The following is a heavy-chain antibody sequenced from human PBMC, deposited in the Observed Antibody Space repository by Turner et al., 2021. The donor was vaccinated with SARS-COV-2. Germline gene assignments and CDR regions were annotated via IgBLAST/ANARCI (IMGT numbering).Heavy chain of an antibody. CDR2: IWYDGSKK. Sequence: QVQLVESGGSVVHPGRSLRLSRAAPGFTFSSYGMHWVRQAPGKGLDWVAVIWYDGSKKYYADSVKGRFTITRDNSKNTLYLQMNSLRAEDTAVYYCARDGMVGATGIDYWGQGTLVTVSS. CDR1: GFTFSSYG. J-gene: IGHJ4*02. V-gene: IGHV3-33*01. CDR3: ARDGMVGATGIDY. D-gene: IGHD1-26*01.